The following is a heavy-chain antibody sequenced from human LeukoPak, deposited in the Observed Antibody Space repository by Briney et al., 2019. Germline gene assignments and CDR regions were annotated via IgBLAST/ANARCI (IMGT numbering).Heavy chain of an antibody. CDR3: ARRKGRWLRSNWFDP. D-gene: IGHD5-12*01. CDR2: INHSGRT. Sequence: TLSPTSALYGGSSSGYYWSSIRQPPGKGLEWSGEINHSGRTNYNPSLLSRVTISVDTSKNQFSLKLSSVTAADTAVYYCARRKGRWLRSNWFDPWGQGTLVTVSS. CDR1: GGSSSGYY. J-gene: IGHJ5*02. V-gene: IGHV4-34*01.